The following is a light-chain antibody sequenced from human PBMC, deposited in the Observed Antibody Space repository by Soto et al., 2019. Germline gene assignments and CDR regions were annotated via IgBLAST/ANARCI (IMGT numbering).Light chain of an antibody. V-gene: IGKV3-11*01. CDR2: DAS. CDR3: QQRSNWPSIT. Sequence: IVFTKSPATLTLSKGERATLSCRASQSVSSYLAWYQQKPGQAPRLLIYDASNRATGIPARFSGSVSGTDFTLTLSSLEPEDFAIYYCQQRSNWPSITFGQGTRLEI. J-gene: IGKJ5*01. CDR1: QSVSSY.